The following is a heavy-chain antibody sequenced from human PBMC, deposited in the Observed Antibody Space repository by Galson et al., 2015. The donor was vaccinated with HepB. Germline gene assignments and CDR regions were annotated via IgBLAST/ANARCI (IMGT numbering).Heavy chain of an antibody. CDR3: AKYPLSSRRGVFDY. CDR2: MNPHSGLT. CDR1: GYTFTSYD. V-gene: IGHV1-8*01. J-gene: IGHJ4*02. Sequence: SVKVSCKASGYTFTSYDINWVRQAAGQGLEWMGWMNPHSGLTGFSQKFQGRVTMTRNISITTAYMELSTLTSQDTAVFFCAKYPLSSRRGVFDYWGQGTLVTVSS. D-gene: IGHD2-2*01.